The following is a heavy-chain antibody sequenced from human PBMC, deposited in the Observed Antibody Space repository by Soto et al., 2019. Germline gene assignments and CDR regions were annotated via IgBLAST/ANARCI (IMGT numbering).Heavy chain of an antibody. CDR2: KYYSGST. J-gene: IGHJ6*02. CDR3: ARGMGTNTGARIYGMDV. V-gene: IGHV4-59*01. CDR1: GSSIRGYY. D-gene: IGHD5-12*01. Sequence: PSETLSLTCTVSGSSIRGYYWSWIRQSPGKGLEWIGHKYYSGSTNYNPSLKSRVTISVDPSKSQFSLNLNSVAAADTAVYYCARGMGTNTGARIYGMDVWGQGTTVTVS.